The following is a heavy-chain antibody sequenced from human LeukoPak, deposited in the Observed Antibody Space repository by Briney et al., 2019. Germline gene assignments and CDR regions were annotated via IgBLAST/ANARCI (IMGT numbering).Heavy chain of an antibody. Sequence: ASVKVSFKASGYTFTSYGINWVRQAPGQGLEWMGWISAYNGNTNYAQTLQGRVTMTTDTSTSTAYMELRSLRSDDAAVYYCARANYYDSSGYSAYWGQGTLVTVSS. D-gene: IGHD3-22*01. CDR3: ARANYYDSSGYSAY. CDR1: GYTFTSYG. J-gene: IGHJ4*02. CDR2: ISAYNGNT. V-gene: IGHV1-18*01.